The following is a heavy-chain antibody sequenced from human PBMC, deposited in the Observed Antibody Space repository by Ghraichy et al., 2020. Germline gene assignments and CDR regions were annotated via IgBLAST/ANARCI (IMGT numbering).Heavy chain of an antibody. CDR3: ARDRYYDILTGYYPTYYYYGMDV. CDR2: ISAYNGNT. Sequence: ASVKVSCKASGYTFTSYGISWVRQAPGQGLEWMGWISAYNGNTNYAQKLQGRVTMTTDTSTSTAYMELRSLRSDDTAVYYCARDRYYDILTGYYPTYYYYGMDVWGQGTTVTVSS. J-gene: IGHJ6*02. CDR1: GYTFTSYG. V-gene: IGHV1-18*01. D-gene: IGHD3-9*01.